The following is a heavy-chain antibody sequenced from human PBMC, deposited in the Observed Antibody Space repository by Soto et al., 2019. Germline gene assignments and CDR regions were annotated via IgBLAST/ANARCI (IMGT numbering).Heavy chain of an antibody. J-gene: IGHJ3*02. D-gene: IGHD3-22*01. CDR1: AFTLSSYW. Sequence: EVQLVESEGGLVQPGGSLRLTCEASAFTLSSYWMSWVRQAPGKGLEWVANIKPDGSEKYYVESVKGRLTISKDNTKNSLYLQMSTWRPEDTAIYYCACDYEFGCDIWGQGTLVTVSS. V-gene: IGHV3-7*01. CDR2: IKPDGSEK. CDR3: ACDYEFGCDI.